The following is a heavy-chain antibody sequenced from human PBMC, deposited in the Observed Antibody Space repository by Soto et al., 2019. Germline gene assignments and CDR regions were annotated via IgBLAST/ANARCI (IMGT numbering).Heavy chain of an antibody. CDR1: GYTFTSYA. CDR3: ARSIVVVSALDY. Sequence: ASVKVSCKASGYTFTSYAMHSVRQAPGQRLEWMGWINAGNGNTKYSQKFQGRVTITRDTSASTAYMELSSLRSEDTAVYYCARSIVVVSALDYWGQGTLVTVSS. CDR2: INAGNGNT. D-gene: IGHD2-21*01. V-gene: IGHV1-3*01. J-gene: IGHJ4*02.